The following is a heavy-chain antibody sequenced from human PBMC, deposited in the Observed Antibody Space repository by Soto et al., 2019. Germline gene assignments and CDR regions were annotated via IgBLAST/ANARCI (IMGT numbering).Heavy chain of an antibody. CDR3: ARERSAAGTGWFDP. V-gene: IGHV1-8*01. D-gene: IGHD6-13*01. J-gene: IGHJ5*02. CDR1: GYTFTSYD. Sequence: QVQLVQSGAEVKKPGASVKVSCKASGYTFTSYDINWVRQATGQGLEWMGWMNPNSGNTGYAQTVQGRVTMTRNTSISTAYMDLGSLRYGDPAVYYCARERSAAGTGWFDPWGQGTLVTVSS. CDR2: MNPNSGNT.